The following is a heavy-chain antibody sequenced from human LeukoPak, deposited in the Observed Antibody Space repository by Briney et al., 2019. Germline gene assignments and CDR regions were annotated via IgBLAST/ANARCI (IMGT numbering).Heavy chain of an antibody. CDR1: GGSISSSSYY. Sequence: SETLSLTCTVSGGSISSSSYYWGWIRQPPGKGLEWIGSIYYSGSTYYNPSLKSRVTISVDTSKNQFSLELSSVTAADTAVYYCARDSYASSSSLFVDYWGQGTLVTVSS. CDR2: IYYSGST. D-gene: IGHD6-6*01. J-gene: IGHJ4*02. CDR3: ARDSYASSSSLFVDY. V-gene: IGHV4-39*07.